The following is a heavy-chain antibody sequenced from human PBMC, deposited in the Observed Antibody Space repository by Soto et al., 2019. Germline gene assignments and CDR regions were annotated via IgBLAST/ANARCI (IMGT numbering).Heavy chain of an antibody. CDR2: INAGNGNT. Sequence: QVQLVQSGAEVKKPGASVKVSCKASGYTFTSYAMHWVRQAPGQRLEWMGWINAGNGNTKYSQKFQGRVTITRDTSASTXXMXLXXLRSEDTAVYYCARGDIVVVPAAMKDYYYYYGMDVWGQGTTVTVSS. V-gene: IGHV1-3*01. J-gene: IGHJ6*02. CDR1: GYTFTSYA. CDR3: ARGDIVVVPAAMKDYYYYYGMDV. D-gene: IGHD2-2*01.